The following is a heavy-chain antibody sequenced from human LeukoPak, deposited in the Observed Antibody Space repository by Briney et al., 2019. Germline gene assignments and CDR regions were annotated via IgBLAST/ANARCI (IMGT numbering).Heavy chain of an antibody. V-gene: IGHV3-7*01. CDR1: GFMLSSYW. D-gene: IGHD1-26*01. J-gene: IGHJ4*02. CDR2: IKQDGSEK. Sequence: GGSLRLSCAASGFMLSSYWMSWVRQAPGKGLEWVSNIKQDGSEKNYVDSVEGRFTISRDNAKNSLYLHMNSLRAEDTAVYYCARGVMGAYWGQGTLVTVPS. CDR3: ARGVMGAY.